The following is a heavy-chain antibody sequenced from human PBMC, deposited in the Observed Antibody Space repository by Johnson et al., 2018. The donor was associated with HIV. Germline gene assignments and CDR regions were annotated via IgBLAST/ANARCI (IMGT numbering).Heavy chain of an antibody. V-gene: IGHV3-66*04. CDR1: GFTVSSNY. Sequence: VQLVESGGGLVQRGGSLRLSCAASGFTVSSNYMTWVRQAPGKGLEWVSVIYSGGSTYYADSVKGRFTISRYHSENTLYLQRNRLSAEDTAVYYCASQVRGLRLGVDAFDIWGQGTLVTVSS. CDR3: ASQVRGLRLGVDAFDI. D-gene: IGHD5-12*01. CDR2: IYSGGST. J-gene: IGHJ3*02.